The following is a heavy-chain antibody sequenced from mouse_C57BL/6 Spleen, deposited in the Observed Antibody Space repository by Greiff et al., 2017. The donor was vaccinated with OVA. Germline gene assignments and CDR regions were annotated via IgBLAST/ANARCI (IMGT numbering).Heavy chain of an antibody. J-gene: IGHJ4*01. V-gene: IGHV1-80*01. CDR2: IYPGDGDT. CDR3: AVYYSNYSPYYAMDY. CDR1: GYAFSSYW. D-gene: IGHD2-5*01. Sequence: VQLQQSGAELVKPGASVKISCKASGYAFSSYWMNWVKQRPGKGLEWIGQIYPGDGDTNYNGKFKGKATLTADKSSSTAYMQLSSLTSEDSAVYFCAVYYSNYSPYYAMDYWGQGTSVTVSS.